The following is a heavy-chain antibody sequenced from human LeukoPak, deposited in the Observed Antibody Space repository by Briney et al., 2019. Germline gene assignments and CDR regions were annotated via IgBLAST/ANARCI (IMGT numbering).Heavy chain of an antibody. V-gene: IGHV3-48*03. Sequence: GGSLRLPCTGSQLIFSKYGLNWVRQSPGKGLEWISSITRSGSNFDYADSVRGRFTISRDNAKNSLFLHMNSLRVEDTAVYYCARLTIYDDTDYWGQGTLVTVSS. J-gene: IGHJ4*02. CDR2: ITRSGSNF. D-gene: IGHD3-3*01. CDR3: ARLTIYDDTDY. CDR1: QLIFSKYG.